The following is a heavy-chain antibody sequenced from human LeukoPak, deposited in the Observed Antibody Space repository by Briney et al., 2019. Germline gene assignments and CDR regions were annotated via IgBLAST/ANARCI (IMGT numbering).Heavy chain of an antibody. CDR2: IYSGGST. Sequence: GGSLRLSCVASGFTFSSSGMHWVRQAPGKGLEWVSIIYSGGSTFYADSVKGRFTISRDNSKNTLYLQMNSLRAEDTAVYYCARGGSYLSAFDIWGQGTMVTVSS. D-gene: IGHD1-26*01. CDR1: GFTFSSSG. V-gene: IGHV3-53*01. J-gene: IGHJ3*02. CDR3: ARGGSYLSAFDI.